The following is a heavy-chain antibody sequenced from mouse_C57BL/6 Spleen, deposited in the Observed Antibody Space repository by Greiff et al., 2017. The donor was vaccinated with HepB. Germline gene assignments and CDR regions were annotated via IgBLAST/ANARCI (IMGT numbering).Heavy chain of an antibody. V-gene: IGHV5-6*02. CDR2: ISSGGSYT. CDR3: ARRAGTEFAY. Sequence: EVKVVESGGDLVKPGGSLKLSCAASGFTFSSYGMSWVRQTPDKRLEWVATISSGGSYTYYPDSVKGRFTISRDNAKNTLYLQMSSLKSEDTAMYYCARRAGTEFAYWGQGTLVTVSA. D-gene: IGHD4-1*01. CDR1: GFTFSSYG. J-gene: IGHJ3*01.